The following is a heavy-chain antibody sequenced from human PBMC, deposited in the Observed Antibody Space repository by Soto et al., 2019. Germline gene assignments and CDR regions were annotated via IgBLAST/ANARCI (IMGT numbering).Heavy chain of an antibody. D-gene: IGHD3-10*01. CDR3: ARHKGSGSYLYYYYGMDV. J-gene: IGHJ6*02. CDR1: GGSISSSSYY. Sequence: SETLSLTCTVSGGSISSSSYYWGWIRQPPGKGLEWIGSIYYSGSTYYNPSLKSRVTISVDTSKNQFSLKLSSVTAADTAVYYCARHKGSGSYLYYYYGMDVWGQGTTVTVSS. CDR2: IYYSGST. V-gene: IGHV4-39*01.